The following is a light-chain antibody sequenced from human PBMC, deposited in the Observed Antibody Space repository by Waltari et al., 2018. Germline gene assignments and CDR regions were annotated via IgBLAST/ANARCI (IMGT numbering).Light chain of an antibody. V-gene: IGKV3-11*01. Sequence: EIVLTQSPATLSVSPGERAPVSCRASQNVSIFLAWYQHKPGQAPRLSIYDVDNRATGIPPRLSGSGSGTDCTLTISRFESEDSAVYSCQQRSIWPPIAFGQGTRLEIK. J-gene: IGKJ5*01. CDR2: DVD. CDR3: QQRSIWPPIA. CDR1: QNVSIF.